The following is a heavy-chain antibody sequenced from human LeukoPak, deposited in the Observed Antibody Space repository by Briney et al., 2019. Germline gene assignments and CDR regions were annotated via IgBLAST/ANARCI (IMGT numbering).Heavy chain of an antibody. V-gene: IGHV1-58*02. CDR2: IVVGSGDT. CDR3: AADPVTASGSSWYYFDF. J-gene: IGHJ4*02. Sequence: SVKVSCKASGFTFTRSAMQWVRQARGQRLEWIGWIVVGSGDTNYAQKFQERVTITRDMSTSTAYMELSSLSSEDTAVYYCAADPVTASGSSWYYFDFWGQGTLVTVSS. D-gene: IGHD6-13*01. CDR1: GFTFTRSA.